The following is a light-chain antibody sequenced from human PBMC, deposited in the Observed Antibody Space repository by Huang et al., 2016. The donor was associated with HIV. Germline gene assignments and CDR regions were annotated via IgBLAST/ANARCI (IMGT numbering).Light chain of an antibody. CDR1: QNVLYGSDNNND. CDR3: QQYYNTPIT. Sequence: DIVMTQSPDSLAVSLVDRATIDCKSSQNVLYGSDNNNDLACYQQQPGQRPKLLIYWASTRESGVPDRFSGSGSGTDFTLTISSLQAEDVAVYYCQQYYNTPITFGQGTRLEI. J-gene: IGKJ5*01. CDR2: WAS. V-gene: IGKV4-1*01.